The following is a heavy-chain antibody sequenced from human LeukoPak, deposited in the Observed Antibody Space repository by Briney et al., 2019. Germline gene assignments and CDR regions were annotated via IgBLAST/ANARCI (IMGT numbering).Heavy chain of an antibody. V-gene: IGHV4-38-2*01. Sequence: PSETLSLTCAVSGYSISSGYYWGWIRQPPGKGLEWIGSIYHSGSTYYNPSLKSRVTISVDTSKNQFPLKLSSVTAADTAVYYCARVGYGSGSPDRFDYWGQGTLVTVSS. CDR1: GYSISSGYY. CDR2: IYHSGST. D-gene: IGHD3-10*01. CDR3: ARVGYGSGSPDRFDY. J-gene: IGHJ4*02.